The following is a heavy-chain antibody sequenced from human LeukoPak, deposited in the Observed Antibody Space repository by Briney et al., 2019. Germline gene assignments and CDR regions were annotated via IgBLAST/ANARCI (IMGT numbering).Heavy chain of an antibody. V-gene: IGHV4-61*01. CDR3: ARVWGSFDI. Sequence: SETLSLTCTVSGGSVSSGSYYWSWIRQPPGKELEWMGYIYYSGSTNYNPSLKSRVTISVDTSKNQFSLKLSSVTAADTAVYYCARVWGSFDIWGQGTMVTVSS. CDR2: IYYSGST. CDR1: GGSVSSGSYY. J-gene: IGHJ3*02. D-gene: IGHD3-10*01.